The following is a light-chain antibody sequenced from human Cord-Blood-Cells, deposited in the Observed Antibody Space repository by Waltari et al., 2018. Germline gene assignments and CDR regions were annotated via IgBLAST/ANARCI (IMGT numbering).Light chain of an antibody. CDR2: DVS. CDR3: SSYTSSSTLV. Sequence: QSALTQPPSVSGSPGQSITISCTGTSREVGGYNYVSWYQQHPGKAPKLMIYDVSNRPSGVSNRFSGSKSGNTASLTISGLQAEDEADYYCSSYTSSSTLVFGTGTKVTVL. J-gene: IGLJ1*01. V-gene: IGLV2-14*03. CDR1: SREVGGYNY.